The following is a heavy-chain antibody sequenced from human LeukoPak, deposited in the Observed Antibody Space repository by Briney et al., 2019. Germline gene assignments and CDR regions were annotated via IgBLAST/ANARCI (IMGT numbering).Heavy chain of an antibody. CDR2: INHSGST. Sequence: SETLSLTCAVYGGSFSGYYWSWIRQPPGKGLEWIGEINHSGSTNYNPSLKSRVTISVDRSKNQFSLKLSSVTAADTAVYYCARAGGYSYPEPFDYWGQGTLVTVSS. D-gene: IGHD5-18*01. V-gene: IGHV4-34*01. J-gene: IGHJ4*02. CDR1: GGSFSGYY. CDR3: ARAGGYSYPEPFDY.